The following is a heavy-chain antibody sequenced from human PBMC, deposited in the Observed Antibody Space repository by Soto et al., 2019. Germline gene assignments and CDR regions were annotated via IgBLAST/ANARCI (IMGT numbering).Heavy chain of an antibody. CDR2: IYQSGST. D-gene: IGHD1-1*01. J-gene: IGHJ4*02. CDR3: ARADWNHLLDY. CDR1: GGSLSSDGYS. Sequence: QLQLQESGSRLVRPSQTLSLTCAVSGGSLSSDGYSWNWIRQPPGKGLEWIGYIYQSGSTSYNPSLKSRVSISIDMSKKQFSLRLTSVTAADAAVYYCARADWNHLLDYWGQGTLISVSS. V-gene: IGHV4-30-2*01.